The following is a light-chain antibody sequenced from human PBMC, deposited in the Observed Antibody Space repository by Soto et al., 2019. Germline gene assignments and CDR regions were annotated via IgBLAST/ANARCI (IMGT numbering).Light chain of an antibody. J-gene: IGLJ1*01. V-gene: IGLV2-8*01. CDR3: SSYAGSNYPYV. CDR2: EVT. CDR1: SGDVGAYDY. Sequence: QSVLTQPPCASRSPGQSGTISCTVTSGDVGAYDYVSWYQQHPGKAPKLLIYEVTKRPLGVPDRFSGSKSGNAASLTVSGLQAEDEADYYCSSYAGSNYPYVFGTGTKVTVL.